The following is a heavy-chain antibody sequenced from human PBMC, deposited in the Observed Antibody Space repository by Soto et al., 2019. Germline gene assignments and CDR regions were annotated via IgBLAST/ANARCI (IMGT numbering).Heavy chain of an antibody. V-gene: IGHV1-8*01. Sequence: QTTGKGLEWMGWMNPNSGHTGYAQKFQGRVTMTRNSFISTAYMELSRLRSEDTAVYYCASATIRHYYYYYKDVWGKGTTVTVSS. CDR2: MNPNSGHT. CDR3: ASATIRHYYYYYKDV. J-gene: IGHJ6*03. D-gene: IGHD5-12*01.